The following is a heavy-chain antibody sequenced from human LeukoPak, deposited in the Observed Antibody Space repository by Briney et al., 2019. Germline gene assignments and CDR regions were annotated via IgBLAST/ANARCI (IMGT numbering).Heavy chain of an antibody. Sequence: ASVKVSCKVSGYTLTELSMHWVRQAPGKGLAWVGGFDPEDGETIYAQKFQGRVTMTEDTSTDTAYMELSSLRSEDTAVYYCATGPMPTYDSSGYTLGWYFDLWGRGTLVTVSS. J-gene: IGHJ2*01. CDR3: ATGPMPTYDSSGYTLGWYFDL. CDR2: FDPEDGET. CDR1: GYTLTELS. D-gene: IGHD3-22*01. V-gene: IGHV1-24*01.